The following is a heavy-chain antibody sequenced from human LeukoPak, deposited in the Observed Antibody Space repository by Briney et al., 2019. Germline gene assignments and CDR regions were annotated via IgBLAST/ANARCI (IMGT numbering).Heavy chain of an antibody. CDR2: IYGGGST. D-gene: IGHD1-26*01. V-gene: IGHV3-53*04. CDR1: EFTVSSNY. CDR3: ARDGVGGFDY. J-gene: IGHJ4*02. Sequence: GGSLRLSCAASEFTVSSNYMSWVRQAPGKGLEWVSIIYGGGSTYYADSVMGRFTISRHNSKNTLYLQMNSLRPEDTAVYYCARDGVGGFDYWGQGTLVTVSS.